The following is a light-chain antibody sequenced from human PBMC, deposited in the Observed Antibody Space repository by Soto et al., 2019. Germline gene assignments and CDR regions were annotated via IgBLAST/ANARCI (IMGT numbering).Light chain of an antibody. CDR3: QQYYSYPQT. Sequence: DVRLTQSPAFLSASVGDGVTMTCRASQGIANYFAWYQQKPGKAPKLLIYAASTLQSGVPSRFSGSGSGTDFTLTISCLQSEDFATYYCQQYYSYPQTFGQGTKVDIK. CDR2: AAS. J-gene: IGKJ1*01. CDR1: QGIANY. V-gene: IGKV1-9*01.